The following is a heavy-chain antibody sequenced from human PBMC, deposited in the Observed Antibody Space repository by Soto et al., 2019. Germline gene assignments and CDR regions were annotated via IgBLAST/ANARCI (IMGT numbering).Heavy chain of an antibody. CDR1: GFTFKHNA. Sequence: QVQLVESGGGVVQPGRSLTIFCTASGFTFKHNAMHWIRQAPAKGLEWVADISFDGSTKNYADSVKGRFTISRDNSKNTLSLQMRALKGEDTATYYGAREGIAESGPNFYDFWGQGTLVAVSS. CDR2: ISFDGSTK. D-gene: IGHD6-13*01. V-gene: IGHV3-30-3*01. J-gene: IGHJ4*02. CDR3: AREGIAESGPNFYDF.